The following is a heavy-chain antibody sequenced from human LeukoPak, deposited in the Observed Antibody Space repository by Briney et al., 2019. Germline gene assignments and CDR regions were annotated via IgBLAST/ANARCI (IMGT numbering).Heavy chain of an antibody. J-gene: IGHJ6*02. Sequence: GGSLRLSCAASGFTFDDYAMHWVRRATGKGLEWVSGISWNSGSIGYADSVKGRFTISRDNAKNSLYLQMNSLRAEDTALYYCAKENYGDYAPQGYGMDVWGQGTTVTVSS. CDR2: ISWNSGSI. CDR3: AKENYGDYAPQGYGMDV. CDR1: GFTFDDYA. D-gene: IGHD4-17*01. V-gene: IGHV3-9*01.